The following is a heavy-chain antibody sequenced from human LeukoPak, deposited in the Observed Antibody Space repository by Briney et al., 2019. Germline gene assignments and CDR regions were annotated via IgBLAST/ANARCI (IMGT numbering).Heavy chain of an antibody. Sequence: SETLSLTCAVYGGSFSGYYWSWIRQPPGKGLEWIGEINHSGSTNYNPPLKSRVTISVDTSKNQFSLKLGSVTAADTAVYYCARGGEYPFYYYMDGWGKGTTVTVSS. D-gene: IGHD3-10*01. V-gene: IGHV4-34*01. CDR1: GGSFSGYY. CDR3: ARGGEYPFYYYMDG. CDR2: INHSGST. J-gene: IGHJ6*03.